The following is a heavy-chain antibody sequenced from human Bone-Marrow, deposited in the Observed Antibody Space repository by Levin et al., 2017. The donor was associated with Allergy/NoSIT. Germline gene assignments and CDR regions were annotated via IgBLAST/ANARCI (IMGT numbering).Heavy chain of an antibody. V-gene: IGHV3-23*01. J-gene: IGHJ4*02. CDR3: AKDIGVVVGAAWGY. Sequence: GGSLRLSCAASGFTFSSYAMSWVRQAPGKGLEWVAAISGSGGSTYYADSVKGRFTISRDTSKNTLYLQMNSLRAEDTAVYYCAKDIGVVVGAAWGYWGQGTLVTVSS. CDR1: GFTFSSYA. CDR2: ISGSGGST. D-gene: IGHD2-15*01.